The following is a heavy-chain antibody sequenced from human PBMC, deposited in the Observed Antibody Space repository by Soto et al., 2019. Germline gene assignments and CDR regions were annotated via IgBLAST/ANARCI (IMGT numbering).Heavy chain of an antibody. CDR1: NFSVLTSIYY. J-gene: IGHJ4*02. CDR2: VYYTGTT. V-gene: IGHV4-39*01. D-gene: IGHD2-2*01. Sequence: SETLSLTCTVSNFSVLTSIYYWAWIRQPPGKGLEWVGTVYYTGTTYYNPSLQSRVTISIDTSKNQFSLNLNSVTAADTAVYCCARNWNLALVPAAYFDSWGQGTLVTVSS. CDR3: ARNWNLALVPAAYFDS.